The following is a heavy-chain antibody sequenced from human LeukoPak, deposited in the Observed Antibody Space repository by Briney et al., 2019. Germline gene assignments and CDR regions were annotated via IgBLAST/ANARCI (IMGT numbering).Heavy chain of an antibody. CDR2: INQDGSEK. D-gene: IGHD6-19*01. V-gene: IGHV3-7*03. CDR1: GFTFSNSW. Sequence: GGSLRLSCGASGFTFSNSWMSWVRQAPGKGLEWVANINQDGSEKYYVDSVEGRFTIFRDNAKNSLYLQMDGLRGEDTAVYYCARDRGAVAATWFDYWGQGTLVTVSS. J-gene: IGHJ4*02. CDR3: ARDRGAVAATWFDY.